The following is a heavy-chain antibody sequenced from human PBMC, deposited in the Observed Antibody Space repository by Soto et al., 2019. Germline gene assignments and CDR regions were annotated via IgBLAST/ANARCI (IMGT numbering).Heavy chain of an antibody. D-gene: IGHD5-12*01. J-gene: IGHJ4*02. CDR2: IIPILGIA. CDR3: AKRLFDGYNSIDY. Sequence: SGKVSCKASGGTFSSYTISWVRQAPGQGLEWMGRIIPILGIANYAQKFQGRVTITADKSTGTAYMELSSLRSEDTAVYYCAKRLFDGYNSIDYWGQGTLVTVSS. CDR1: GGTFSSYT. V-gene: IGHV1-69*02.